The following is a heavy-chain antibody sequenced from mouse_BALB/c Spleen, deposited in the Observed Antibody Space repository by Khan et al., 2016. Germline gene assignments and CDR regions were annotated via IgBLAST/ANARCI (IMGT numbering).Heavy chain of an antibody. Sequence: QVTLKESGPGILQPSQTLSLTCSFSGFSLSTSGMGVSWIRQPSGKGLEWLAHIYWDDDKRYNPSLKSRLTISKDTSSNQVFLKITSVDTADTATSYCARSMITYAMDYWGQGTSVTVSS. CDR2: IYWDDDK. CDR3: ARSMITYAMDY. D-gene: IGHD2-4*01. V-gene: IGHV8-12*01. CDR1: GFSLSTSGMG. J-gene: IGHJ4*01.